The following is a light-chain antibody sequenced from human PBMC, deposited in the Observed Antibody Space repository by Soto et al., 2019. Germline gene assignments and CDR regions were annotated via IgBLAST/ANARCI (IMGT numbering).Light chain of an antibody. CDR2: DAS. V-gene: IGKV3-11*01. Sequence: EIVLTQSPANLSLSPGERATLSCRASQSVSLHLAWYQQKPGQAPRLLIYDASNRATDVPGRFAGSGSGADFTLTISRLEPEDVAIYYCQQRRDWPLTFGGGPKVDI. J-gene: IGKJ4*01. CDR1: QSVSLH. CDR3: QQRRDWPLT.